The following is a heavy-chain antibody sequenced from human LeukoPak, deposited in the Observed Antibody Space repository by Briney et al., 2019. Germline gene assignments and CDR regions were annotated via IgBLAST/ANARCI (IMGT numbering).Heavy chain of an antibody. J-gene: IGHJ4*02. V-gene: IGHV3-30*18. CDR1: GFTFSSYG. CDR3: AKGVPAATSTGY. D-gene: IGHD2-2*01. CDR2: ISYDGSNK. Sequence: PGGSLRLPCAASGFTFSSYGMHWVRQAPGKGLEWVAVISYDGSNKYYADSVKGRFTISRDNSKNTLYLQMNSLRAEDTAVYYCAKGVPAATSTGYWGQGTLVTVSS.